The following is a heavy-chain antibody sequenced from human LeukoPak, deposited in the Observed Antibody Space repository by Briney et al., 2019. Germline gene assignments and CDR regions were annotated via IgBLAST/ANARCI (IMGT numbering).Heavy chain of an antibody. Sequence: KSSETLSLTCTVSGGSISSSSYYWGWIRQPPGKGLEWIGSIYYSGSTYYNPSLKSRVTISVDTSKNQFSLKLCSVTAADTAVYYCARGVPGYYFDYWGQGTLVTVSS. V-gene: IGHV4-39*01. J-gene: IGHJ4*02. CDR2: IYYSGST. CDR1: GGSISSSSYY. CDR3: ARGVPGYYFDY. D-gene: IGHD2-2*01.